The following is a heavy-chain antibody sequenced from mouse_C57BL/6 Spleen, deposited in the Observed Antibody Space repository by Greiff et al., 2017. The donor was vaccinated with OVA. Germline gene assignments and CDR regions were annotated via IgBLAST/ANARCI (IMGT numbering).Heavy chain of an antibody. Sequence: QVQLQQSGPELVKPGASVKISCKASGYAFSSSWMNWVKQRPGKGLEWIGRIYPGDGDTNYNGKFKGKATLTADKSSSTAYMQLSSLTSEDSAFYFCARCGIRYDGYCDYWGQGTTLTVSS. D-gene: IGHD2-3*01. J-gene: IGHJ2*01. V-gene: IGHV1-82*01. CDR1: GYAFSSSW. CDR2: IYPGDGDT. CDR3: ARCGIRYDGYCDY.